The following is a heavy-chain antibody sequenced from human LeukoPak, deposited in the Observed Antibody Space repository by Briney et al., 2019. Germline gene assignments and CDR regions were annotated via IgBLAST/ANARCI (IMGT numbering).Heavy chain of an antibody. D-gene: IGHD2-2*02. CDR1: GFTFSSYG. V-gene: IGHV3-33*01. CDR2: IWYDGSNK. J-gene: IGHJ6*02. Sequence: GGSLRLSCAASGFTFSSYGMHWVRQAPGKGLEWVAVIWYDGSNKYYADSVKGRFTISRDNSRNTLYLQMNSLRAEDTAVYYCAREVPAAIPYYYYGMDVWGQGTTVTVSS. CDR3: AREVPAAIPYYYYGMDV.